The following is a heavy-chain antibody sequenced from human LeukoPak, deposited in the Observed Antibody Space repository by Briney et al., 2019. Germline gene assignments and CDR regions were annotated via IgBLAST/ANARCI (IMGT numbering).Heavy chain of an antibody. CDR1: GGTFSSYA. D-gene: IGHD1-1*01. J-gene: IGHJ4*02. V-gene: IGHV1-69*05. CDR3: ARERGYQYKDFDY. CDR2: IIPIFGTA. Sequence: SVKVSCKASGGTFSSYAISWVRQAPGQGLEWMGGIIPIFGTANYAQKFQGRVTITTDESTSTAYMELSSLRSEDTAVYYCARERGYQYKDFDYWGQGTLVTVSS.